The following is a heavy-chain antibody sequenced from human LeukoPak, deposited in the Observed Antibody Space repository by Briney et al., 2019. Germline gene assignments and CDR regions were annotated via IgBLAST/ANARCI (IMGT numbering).Heavy chain of an antibody. Sequence: GGSLRLSCAASGFTASSNYMSWVRQAPGKGLEWVSVIYSGGSTYYADSVKGRFTISRDNSKNTLYLQMNSLRAEDTAVYYCARGMLYYYMDVWGKGTTVTVSS. CDR1: GFTASSNY. D-gene: IGHD3-10*02. CDR3: ARGMLYYYMDV. CDR2: IYSGGST. V-gene: IGHV3-66*02. J-gene: IGHJ6*03.